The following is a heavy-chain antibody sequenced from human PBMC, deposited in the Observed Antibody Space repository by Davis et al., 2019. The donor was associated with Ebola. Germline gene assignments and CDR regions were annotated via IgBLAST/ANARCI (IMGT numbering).Heavy chain of an antibody. V-gene: IGHV4-39*01. CDR1: GGSISSSSYH. D-gene: IGHD3-10*01. CDR2: IRPSGST. J-gene: IGHJ6*02. CDR3: ARQPKYYGAGRNEYYNYVIDV. Sequence: PSETLSLTCTVSGGSISSSSYHWGWIRQSPVKGLEWIGSIRPSGSTYYNPSLKSRVTMSVDTSNNQFSLRLSSVTAADTAVYYCARQPKYYGAGRNEYYNYVIDVWGQGTTVTVSS.